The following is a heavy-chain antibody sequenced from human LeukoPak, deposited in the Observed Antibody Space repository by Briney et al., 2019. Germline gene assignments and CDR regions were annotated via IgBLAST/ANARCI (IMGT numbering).Heavy chain of an antibody. CDR1: GFTISGFW. D-gene: IGHD3-10*01. CDR2: IRYDGSNK. Sequence: PGGSLRLSCAASGFTISGFWMHWVRQAPGKGLEWVAFIRYDGSNKYYADSVKGRFTISRDNSKNTLYLQMNSLRAEDTAVYYCAKESYYGSGSYYTPDDAFDIWGQGTMVTVSS. J-gene: IGHJ3*02. V-gene: IGHV3-30*02. CDR3: AKESYYGSGSYYTPDDAFDI.